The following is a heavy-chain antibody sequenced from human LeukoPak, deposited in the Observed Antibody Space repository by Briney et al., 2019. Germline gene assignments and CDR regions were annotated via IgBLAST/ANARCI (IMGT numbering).Heavy chain of an antibody. CDR3: ARGLSLTGYYSTSYFDH. V-gene: IGHV3-21*04. CDR1: GFTFDDYG. J-gene: IGHJ4*02. Sequence: GGSLRLSFAASGFTFDDYGMGWVRQAPGKGLEWVSSITSNTRYIFYADSVKGRFTITRDNAKKSLYLQMNSLRAEDTAVYYCARGLSLTGYYSTSYFDHWGQGTLVTVSS. D-gene: IGHD3-9*01. CDR2: ITSNTRYI.